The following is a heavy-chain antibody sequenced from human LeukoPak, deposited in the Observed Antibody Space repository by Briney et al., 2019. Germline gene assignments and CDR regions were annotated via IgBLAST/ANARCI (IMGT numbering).Heavy chain of an antibody. CDR1: GYSISSGYY. CDR2: MYHSGST. Sequence: PSETLSLTCAVSGYSISSGYYWGWVRQPPGKGLEWIGSMYHSGSTYYNPSLKSRVTISVDTSKNQFSLKLSSVTAADTAVYYCARLSGLRFFEWFDSWGQGTLVTVSS. D-gene: IGHD3-3*01. V-gene: IGHV4-38-2*01. CDR3: ARLSGLRFFEWFDS. J-gene: IGHJ5*01.